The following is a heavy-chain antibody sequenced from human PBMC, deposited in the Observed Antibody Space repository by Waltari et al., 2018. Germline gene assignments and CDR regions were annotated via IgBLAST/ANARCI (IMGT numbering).Heavy chain of an antibody. Sequence: EVQLVESGGGLIQPGGSLRLSCAATGLTVSSDYMRWVRQAPGKGLEWISVIHSGGTTYYSDSVKGRFTISRDNSKNTLYLQMNSLRAEDTAVYYCARVQGWPTIPDYWGQGTLVTVSS. V-gene: IGHV3-53*01. D-gene: IGHD2-15*01. CDR3: ARVQGWPTIPDY. CDR1: GLTVSSDY. J-gene: IGHJ4*02. CDR2: IHSGGTT.